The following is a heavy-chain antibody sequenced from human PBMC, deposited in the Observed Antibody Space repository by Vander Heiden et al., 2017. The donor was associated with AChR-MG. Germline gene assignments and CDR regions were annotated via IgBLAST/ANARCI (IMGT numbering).Heavy chain of an antibody. Sequence: QVQLQESGPGLVKPSQTLSLTCTVSGGPISSGDYYWSWIRQPPGKGLEWVGYIYYSGSTYDNPSLKSRVTISVDTSKNQFSLKLSSVTAADTAVYYCARESSSWYLNDYYYYGMDVWGQGTTVTVSS. CDR2: IYYSGST. CDR3: ARESSSWYLNDYYYYGMDV. V-gene: IGHV4-30-4*01. D-gene: IGHD6-13*01. CDR1: GGPISSGDYY. J-gene: IGHJ6*02.